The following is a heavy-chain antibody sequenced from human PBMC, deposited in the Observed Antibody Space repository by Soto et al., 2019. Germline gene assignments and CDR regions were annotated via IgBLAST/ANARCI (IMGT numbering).Heavy chain of an antibody. CDR1: GDSMSSSNW. V-gene: IGHV4-4*02. J-gene: IGHJ4*02. CDR2: AHHSGRT. Sequence: QVQLQESGPGLLKLSGTLSLTCTVSGDSMSSSNWWNWVRQPPGKGLEWIGEAHHSGRTNYNPSLKSRVTISVDRSQNRFSLKLSSVTAADTAVYYCARSEATALDYWGQGTLVTVSS. CDR3: ARSEATALDY.